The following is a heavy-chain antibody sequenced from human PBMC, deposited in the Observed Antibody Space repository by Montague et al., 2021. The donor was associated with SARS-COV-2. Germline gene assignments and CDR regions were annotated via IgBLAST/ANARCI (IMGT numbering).Heavy chain of an antibody. J-gene: IGHJ4*02. V-gene: IGHV4-61*01. CDR2: MYYTGHT. D-gene: IGHD6-6*01. Sequence: SETLSLTCTVSGASVASGNFYWSWIRQPPGKGLEWIGYMYYTGHTNYNPSLESRVTMPVDPSKNQFSLTLTSVTAADTAVYYCARLRANVPSRPGFDYWGQGARVPVSP. CDR3: ARLRANVPSRPGFDY. CDR1: GASVASGNFY.